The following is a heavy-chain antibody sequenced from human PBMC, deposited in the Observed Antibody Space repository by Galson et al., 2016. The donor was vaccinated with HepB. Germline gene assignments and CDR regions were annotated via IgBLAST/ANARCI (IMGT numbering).Heavy chain of an antibody. CDR2: DSMDGRRK. J-gene: IGHJ4*02. Sequence: SLRLSCAGSGFLFRGYGMHWVRQAPGKGLEWVAADSMDGRRKFYSDSVRDRFTISRVNSNNMLFLQMDSLRPDDTAVYYCAKRHEFCPPVGCSVDYWGQGTLVSVSS. CDR3: AKRHEFCPPVGCSVDY. D-gene: IGHD3-10*02. V-gene: IGHV3-30*18. CDR1: GFLFRGYG.